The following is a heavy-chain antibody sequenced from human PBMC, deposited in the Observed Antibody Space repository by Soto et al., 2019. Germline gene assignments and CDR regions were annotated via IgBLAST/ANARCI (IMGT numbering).Heavy chain of an antibody. CDR3: ASRHRYCPGGSCSLFAS. J-gene: IGHJ4*02. CDR2: IYDSGST. D-gene: IGHD2-15*01. CDR1: AGSISSHF. Sequence: SETLSLTCTVSAGSISSHFWNWIRQPPGKGLEWIGYIYDSGSTKYNPSLKSRVTISVDMSKNQFSLNLTSVAAADTAVYYCASRHRYCPGGSCSLFASWGQRTPVTVSS. V-gene: IGHV4-59*11.